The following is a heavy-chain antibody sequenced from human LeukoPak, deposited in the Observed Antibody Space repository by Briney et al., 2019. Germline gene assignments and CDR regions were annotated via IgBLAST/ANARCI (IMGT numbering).Heavy chain of an antibody. D-gene: IGHD6-6*01. CDR2: IYYSGST. J-gene: IGHJ3*02. CDR1: GGSISSYY. CDR3: ARYSSSSADAFDI. V-gene: IGHV4-59*12. Sequence: PSETLSLTCTVSGGSISSYYWSWIRQPPGKGLGWIGYIYYSGSTNYNPSLKSRVTISVDTSKNQFSLKLSSVTAADTAVYYCARYSSSSADAFDIWGQGTMVTVSS.